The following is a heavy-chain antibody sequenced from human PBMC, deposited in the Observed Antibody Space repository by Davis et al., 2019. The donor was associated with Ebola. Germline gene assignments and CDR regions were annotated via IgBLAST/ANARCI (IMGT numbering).Heavy chain of an antibody. CDR3: ARDPVDPESDYYFYGMDV. J-gene: IGHJ6*04. D-gene: IGHD1-14*01. CDR1: VITFSSYA. Sequence: GESLKISCTDSVITFSSYAMTWVRQAPGKGLEWVSAISGSGGSTYYADSVKGRFTISRDNAKNSLYLQINSLRAEDTAVYYCARDPVDPESDYYFYGMDVWGKGTTVIVSS. V-gene: IGHV3-23*01. CDR2: ISGSGGST.